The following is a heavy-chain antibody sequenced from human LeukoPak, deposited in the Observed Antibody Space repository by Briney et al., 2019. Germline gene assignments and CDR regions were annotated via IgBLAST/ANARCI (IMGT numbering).Heavy chain of an antibody. CDR2: MSPNSGNT. Sequence: ASVKVSCKASGYTFTSYDINWVRQATGQGLEWMGWMSPNSGNTGYAQKFQGRVTMTRNTSISTAYMELSSLRSEYTAVYYCARGGRSPITIFGVVIRDNYYYMDVWGKGTTVTVSS. V-gene: IGHV1-8*01. CDR1: GYTFTSYD. D-gene: IGHD3-3*01. CDR3: ARGGRSPITIFGVVIRDNYYYMDV. J-gene: IGHJ6*03.